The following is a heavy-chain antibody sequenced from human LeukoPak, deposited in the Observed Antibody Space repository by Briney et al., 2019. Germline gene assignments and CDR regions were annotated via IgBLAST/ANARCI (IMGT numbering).Heavy chain of an antibody. Sequence: PGGSLRLSCAASGFTFSSYNMNWVRQAPGKGLEWVSYINPSSTRIDYAASVRGRFTISRDNAKSSLYLQVNSLRAEDTAVYFCARMNYISSGWGAPFDGWGQGTLVTVSS. CDR3: ARMNYISSGWGAPFDG. V-gene: IGHV3-48*04. CDR2: INPSSTRI. J-gene: IGHJ4*02. CDR1: GFTFSSYN. D-gene: IGHD1-7*01.